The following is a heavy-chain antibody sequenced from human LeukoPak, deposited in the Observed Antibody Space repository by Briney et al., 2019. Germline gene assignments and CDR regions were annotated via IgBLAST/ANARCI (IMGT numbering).Heavy chain of an antibody. Sequence: GGSLRLSCAPSGYSLRRYWVHWVRHAPGGGRVWVSRIKSDGSSTSYADYVKGRFTISRDNAKNKMYLQMNSPRDEDTAVYYSARAMVPLFDNWGQGTLVTASS. CDR3: ARAMVPLFDN. CDR2: IKSDGSST. D-gene: IGHD4/OR15-4a*01. CDR1: GYSLRRYW. J-gene: IGHJ4*02. V-gene: IGHV3-74*01.